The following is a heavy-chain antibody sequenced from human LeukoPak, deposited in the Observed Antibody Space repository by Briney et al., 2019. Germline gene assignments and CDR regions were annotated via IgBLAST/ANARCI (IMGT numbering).Heavy chain of an antibody. Sequence: GGSLRLSCAASGFTFSSYWMNWARQAPGKGLEWVAVIWYDGSNKYYADSVKGRFTISRDNSKNTLYLQMNSLRAEDTAVYYCARDDGGDLDYWGQGTLVTVSS. CDR1: GFTFSSYW. V-gene: IGHV3-33*08. J-gene: IGHJ4*02. D-gene: IGHD2-21*02. CDR3: ARDDGGDLDY. CDR2: IWYDGSNK.